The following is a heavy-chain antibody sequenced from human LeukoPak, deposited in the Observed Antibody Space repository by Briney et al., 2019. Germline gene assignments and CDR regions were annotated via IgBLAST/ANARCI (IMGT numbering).Heavy chain of an antibody. CDR2: INPSGGST. J-gene: IGHJ4*02. Sequence: ASVKVSCKASGYTFTSYGISWVRQAPGQGLEWMGIINPSGGSTSYAQKFQGRVTMTRDTSTSTVYMELSSLRSEDTAVYYCARAQYYYDRYDYWGQGTLVTVSS. V-gene: IGHV1-46*01. D-gene: IGHD3-22*01. CDR1: GYTFTSYG. CDR3: ARAQYYYDRYDY.